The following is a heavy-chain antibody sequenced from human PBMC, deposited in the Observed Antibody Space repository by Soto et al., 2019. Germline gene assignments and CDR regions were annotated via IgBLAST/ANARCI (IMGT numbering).Heavy chain of an antibody. Sequence: GASVKFSCNASGYTLTSYGISWARLAPGQGLDGMGWLNPHNGNTNYAQMLQGRVTMTTDTSTSTAYLELRSLTSDDTAMYYCARRMGSGFVDYWGQGTLVTVSS. V-gene: IGHV1-18*01. CDR1: GYTLTSYG. D-gene: IGHD3-10*01. J-gene: IGHJ4*02. CDR2: LNPHNGNT. CDR3: ARRMGSGFVDY.